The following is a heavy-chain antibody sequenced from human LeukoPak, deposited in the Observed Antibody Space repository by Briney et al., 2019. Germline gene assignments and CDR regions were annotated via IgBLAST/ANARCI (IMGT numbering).Heavy chain of an antibody. CDR2: ISAYNSNT. CDR3: AREVGRGFDY. Sequence: GASVKVSCKASGGTFSSYAISWVRQAPGQGLEWMGWISAYNSNTHYAQKLQGRVTMTTDTSPSTAYMEVRSLRSDDTAVYYCAREVGRGFDYWGQGTLVTVSS. J-gene: IGHJ4*02. D-gene: IGHD1-26*01. V-gene: IGHV1-18*01. CDR1: GGTFSSYA.